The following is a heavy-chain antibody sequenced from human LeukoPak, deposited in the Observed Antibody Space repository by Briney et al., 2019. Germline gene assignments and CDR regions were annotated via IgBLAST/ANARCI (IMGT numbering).Heavy chain of an antibody. D-gene: IGHD5-18*01. J-gene: IGHJ4*02. CDR1: GGSMNTYY. V-gene: IGHV4-4*07. CDR3: AKERDHGYSYGHVLDF. Sequence: PSETLSLTCTVSGGSMNTYYWTWLRQTAGGGLEWIGQVHSSVGTTYNPSLRSRVSLSLDTAKNDFSLRLASVTAADTAVYSCAKERDHGYSYGHVLDFWGQGIPVTVSS. CDR2: VHSSVGT.